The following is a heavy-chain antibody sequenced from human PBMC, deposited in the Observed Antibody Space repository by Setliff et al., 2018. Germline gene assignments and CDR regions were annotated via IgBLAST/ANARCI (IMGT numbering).Heavy chain of an antibody. CDR3: ARAQFARFDP. CDR1: GFTFSDYY. Sequence: GGSLRLSCAASGFTFSDYYMSWIRQAPGKGLQWVSYISSSNSYTNYADSVRGRFTISRDNAKNSLYLQMNSLRAEDTAVYYCARAQFARFDPWGQGTLVTVSS. V-gene: IGHV3-11*05. J-gene: IGHJ5*02. CDR2: ISSSNSYT.